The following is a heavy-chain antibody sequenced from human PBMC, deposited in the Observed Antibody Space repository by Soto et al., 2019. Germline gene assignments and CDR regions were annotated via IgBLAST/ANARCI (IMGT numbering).Heavy chain of an antibody. J-gene: IGHJ4*02. CDR2: ISSSSSTI. V-gene: IGHV3-48*02. D-gene: IGHD6-19*01. CDR3: ARGLRGYSSGWY. Sequence: EVQLVESGGGLVQPGGSLRLSCAASGFTFSSYSMNWVRQAPGKGLEWVSYISSSSSTIYYADSVKGRFTISRDNAKNSLYLQMKSLRDEDTAVYYCARGLRGYSSGWYGGQGTLVTVSS. CDR1: GFTFSSYS.